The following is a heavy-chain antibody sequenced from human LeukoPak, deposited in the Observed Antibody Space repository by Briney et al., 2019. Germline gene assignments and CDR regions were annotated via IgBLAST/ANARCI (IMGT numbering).Heavy chain of an antibody. D-gene: IGHD3-22*01. CDR3: ARGSGFQYRGITTNYYMDV. V-gene: IGHV1-2*02. Sequence: ASVKVSCKTSGYTFTGYYMHWVRQAPGQGLEWMGWINPNTGGTNYAQKFQGRVTMTNDTSISTAYIELSRLKYDDTAVYYCARGSGFQYRGITTNYYMDVWGKGTTVTVSS. CDR2: INPNTGGT. J-gene: IGHJ6*03. CDR1: GYTFTGYY.